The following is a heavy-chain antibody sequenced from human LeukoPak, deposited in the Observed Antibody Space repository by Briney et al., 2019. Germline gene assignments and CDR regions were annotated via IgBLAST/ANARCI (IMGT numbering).Heavy chain of an antibody. V-gene: IGHV1-8*01. Sequence: GASVKVSCKASGYTFTSYDINWVRQATGQGLEWMGWMNPNSGNTGYAQKFQGRVTMTRNTSISTAYMELSSLRSEDTAVYYSARGMTTTIYYYYYYMDVWGKGTTVTVSS. CDR3: ARGMTTTIYYYYYYMDV. D-gene: IGHD4-17*01. J-gene: IGHJ6*03. CDR1: GYTFTSYD. CDR2: MNPNSGNT.